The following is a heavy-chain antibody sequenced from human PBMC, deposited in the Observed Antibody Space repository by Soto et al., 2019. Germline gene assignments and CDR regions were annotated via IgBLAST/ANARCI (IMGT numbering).Heavy chain of an antibody. CDR3: ARDGIGGGLGYYYYYYMDV. D-gene: IGHD2-15*01. Sequence: ASVKVSCKASGYTFTSYYMHWVRQAPGQGLEWMGIINPSGGSTSYAQKFQGRVTTTRDTSTSTVYMELSSLRSEDTAVYYCARDGIGGGLGYYYYYYMDVWGKGTTVTVSS. CDR2: INPSGGST. CDR1: GYTFTSYY. J-gene: IGHJ6*03. V-gene: IGHV1-46*03.